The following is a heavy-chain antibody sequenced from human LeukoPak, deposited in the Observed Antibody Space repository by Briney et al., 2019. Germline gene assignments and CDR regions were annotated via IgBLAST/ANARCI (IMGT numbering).Heavy chain of an antibody. CDR3: AREQGTAVVAGWARRFDP. CDR2: ISSSGSTI. CDR1: GFTFSSSP. D-gene: IGHD6-19*01. V-gene: IGHV3-48*01. Sequence: GGSLRLSCAASGFTFSSSPMNWFRQAPGKGLEWLSYISSSGSTIYSADSVRGRFSISRDNARKSLYLQMNSLKVEDTAIYYCAREQGTAVVAGWARRFDPWGQGILVTVSS. J-gene: IGHJ5*02.